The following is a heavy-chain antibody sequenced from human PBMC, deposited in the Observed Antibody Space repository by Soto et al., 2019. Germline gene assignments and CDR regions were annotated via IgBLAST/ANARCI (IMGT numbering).Heavy chain of an antibody. Sequence: EIQLLESGGGLVQPGGSLRLSCAASGFIFSTYAMTWVRQAPGRGLDWVSVISGSNNNTWYADSVKGRFTISRDNSKNTLYLQMSSLRAEDTAVYYCARDYFEDFWGQGTLVTVSS. CDR2: ISGSNNNT. CDR1: GFIFSTYA. CDR3: ARDYFEDF. D-gene: IGHD3-22*01. V-gene: IGHV3-23*01. J-gene: IGHJ4*02.